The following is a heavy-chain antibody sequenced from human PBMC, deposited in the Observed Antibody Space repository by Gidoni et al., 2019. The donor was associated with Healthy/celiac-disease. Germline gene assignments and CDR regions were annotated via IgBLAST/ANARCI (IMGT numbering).Heavy chain of an antibody. J-gene: IGHJ6*02. Sequence: PSFQGNVTISADKSISTAYLQWSSLKAADTALYYCARGRDYGMDVWGQGTTVTVSS. V-gene: IGHV5-10-1*01. CDR3: ARGRDYGMDV.